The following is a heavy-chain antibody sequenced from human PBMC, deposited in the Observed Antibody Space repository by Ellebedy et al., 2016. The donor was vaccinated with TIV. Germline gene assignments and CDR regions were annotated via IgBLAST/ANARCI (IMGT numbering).Heavy chain of an antibody. CDR1: GYSFTSYW. CDR3: ARQGGYCSGGSCYPPFDP. CDR2: IDPSDSYT. J-gene: IGHJ5*02. V-gene: IGHV5-10-1*01. Sequence: GESLKISXKGSGYSFTSYWIGWVRQMPGKGLEWMGRIDPSDSYTNYSPSFQGHVTISADKSISTAYLQWSSLKASDTAMYYCARQGGYCSGGSCYPPFDPWGQGTLVTVSS. D-gene: IGHD2-15*01.